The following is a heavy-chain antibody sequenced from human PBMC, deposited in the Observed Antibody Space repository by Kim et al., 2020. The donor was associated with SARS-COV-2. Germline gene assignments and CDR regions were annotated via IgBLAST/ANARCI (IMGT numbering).Heavy chain of an antibody. J-gene: IGHJ4*02. CDR2: ISFDGGNK. CDR3: AKDSRDYYDTSGFLSRMGD. D-gene: IGHD3-22*01. V-gene: IGHV3-30*18. CDR1: GFSFNNYG. Sequence: GGSLRLSCAASGFSFNNYGMHWVRQAPGKGLEWVAFISFDGGNKYYGDSVRGRFNISRDNSKNTLFVQMNSLRAEDTAVYYCAKDSRDYYDTSGFLSRMGDWGQGTLVTVSS.